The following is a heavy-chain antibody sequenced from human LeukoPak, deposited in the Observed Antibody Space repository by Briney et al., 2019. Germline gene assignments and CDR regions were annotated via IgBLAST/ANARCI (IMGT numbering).Heavy chain of an antibody. CDR1: GYTFTSYD. CDR3: AVDFVGTTNVFDY. CDR2: MNPNSGNT. V-gene: IGHV1-8*02. J-gene: IGHJ4*02. D-gene: IGHD1-26*01. Sequence: GASVKVSCKASGYTFTSYDINWVRQATGQGLEWMGWMNPNSGNTGYARKFQGRVTMTRSTSIRTAYMELSRLTSEDTAVYYCAVDFVGTTNVFDYWGQGTLVTVSS.